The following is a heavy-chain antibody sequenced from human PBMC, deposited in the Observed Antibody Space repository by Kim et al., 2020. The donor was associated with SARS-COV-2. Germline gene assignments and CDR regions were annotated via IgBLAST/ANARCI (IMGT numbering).Heavy chain of an antibody. CDR1: GYTFTSYG. V-gene: IGHV1-18*04. Sequence: ASVKVSCKASGYTFTSYGISWVRQAPGQGLEWMGWISAYNGNTNYAQKLQGRVTMTTDTSTSTAYMELRSLRSDDTAVYYCARRARFRVGCSGGSCFIYYYGMDVWGQGTTVTVSS. CDR2: ISAYNGNT. J-gene: IGHJ6*02. D-gene: IGHD2-15*01. CDR3: ARRARFRVGCSGGSCFIYYYGMDV.